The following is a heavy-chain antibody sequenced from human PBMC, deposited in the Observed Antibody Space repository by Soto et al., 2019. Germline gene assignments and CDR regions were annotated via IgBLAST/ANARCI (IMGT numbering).Heavy chain of an antibody. CDR1: GFTFSSYW. D-gene: IGHD3-10*01. CDR2: IKQDGSEK. J-gene: IGHJ4*02. CDR3: ARDLLLWFGELSYYFDY. V-gene: IGHV3-7*01. Sequence: PGGSLRLSCAASGFTFSSYWMSWVRQAPGKGLEWVANIKQDGSEKYYVDSVKGRFTISRDNAKNSLYLQMNSLRAEDTAVYYCARDLLLWFGELSYYFDYWGQGTLVTVSS.